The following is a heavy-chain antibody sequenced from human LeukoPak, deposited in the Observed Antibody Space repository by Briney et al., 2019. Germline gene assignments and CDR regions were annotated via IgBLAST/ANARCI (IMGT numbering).Heavy chain of an antibody. CDR2: IFTSGTT. V-gene: IGHV4-4*07. CDR1: GGSISSYY. CDR3: ARGSVTQGVDY. J-gene: IGHJ4*02. D-gene: IGHD2-21*02. Sequence: SETLSLTCTVSGGSISSYYWGWIRQPAGKGLEWIGRIFTSGTTNYNPSLKSRVTMSVDTSKNQFSLKLSSVTAADTAVYYCARGSVTQGVDYWGQGTLVTVSS.